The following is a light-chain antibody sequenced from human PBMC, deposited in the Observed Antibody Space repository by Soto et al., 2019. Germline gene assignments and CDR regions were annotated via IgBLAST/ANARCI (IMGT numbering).Light chain of an antibody. CDR3: CSHAGNNNYV. V-gene: IGLV2-8*01. CDR1: SRDVGGQNY. Sequence: QSVLTQPPSASGSPGQSVAISCTGTSRDVGGQNYVSWYQQHPGKAPKLIIYAVSNRPSGVHDRFSGSKSGNTASLTISGLRAEDEADYYCCSHAGNNNYVFGTGTKLTVL. J-gene: IGLJ1*01. CDR2: AVS.